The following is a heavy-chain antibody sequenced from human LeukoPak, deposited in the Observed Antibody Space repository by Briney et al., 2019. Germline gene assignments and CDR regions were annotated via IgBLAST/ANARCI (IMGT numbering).Heavy chain of an antibody. CDR1: GGSISSYY. Sequence: SETLSLTCTVSGGSISSYYWSWIRQPPGKGLEWIGYIYYSGSTNYNPSLKSRVTISVDTSKNQFSLKLSSVTAADTAVYYCARGRDCSGGNCWIDYWGQGTLVTVSS. V-gene: IGHV4-59*01. J-gene: IGHJ4*02. D-gene: IGHD2-15*01. CDR3: ARGRDCSGGNCWIDY. CDR2: IYYSGST.